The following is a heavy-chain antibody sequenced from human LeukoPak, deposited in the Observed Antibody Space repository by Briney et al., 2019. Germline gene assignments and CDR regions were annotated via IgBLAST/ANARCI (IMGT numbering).Heavy chain of an antibody. CDR3: ARVLGYGDAFDI. CDR1: GGSISSSSYY. V-gene: IGHV4-39*07. J-gene: IGHJ3*02. CDR2: IYYSGST. Sequence: SETLSLTCTVSGGSISSSSYYWGWIRQPPGKGLEWIGSIYYSGSTYYSPSLKSRVTISVDTSKNQFSLKLSSVTAADTAVYYCARVLGYGDAFDIWGQGTMVTVSS. D-gene: IGHD5-12*01.